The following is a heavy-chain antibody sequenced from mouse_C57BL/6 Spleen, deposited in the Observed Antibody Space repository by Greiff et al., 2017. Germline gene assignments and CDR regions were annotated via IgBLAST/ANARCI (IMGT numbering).Heavy chain of an antibody. CDR3: AREPTGDWYFDV. CDR2: ISDGGSYT. J-gene: IGHJ1*03. V-gene: IGHV5-4*01. D-gene: IGHD4-1*02. CDR1: GFTFSSYA. Sequence: EVQVVESGGGLVKPGGSLKLSCAASGFTFSSYAMSWVRQTPEKRLEWVATISDGGSYTYYPDNVKGRFTISRDNAKNNLYLQMSHLKSEDTAMYYCAREPTGDWYFDVWGTGTTVTVSS.